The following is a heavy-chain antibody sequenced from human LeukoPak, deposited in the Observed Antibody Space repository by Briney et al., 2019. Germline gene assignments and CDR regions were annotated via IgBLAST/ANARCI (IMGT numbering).Heavy chain of an antibody. J-gene: IGHJ4*02. CDR3: TGNYYGSGSYADFDY. D-gene: IGHD3-10*01. V-gene: IGHV3-48*01. CDR2: ISSSSSTI. CDR1: GFTFSSYS. Sequence: GGSLRLSCAASGFTFSSYSMNWVRQAPGKGLEWVSYISSSSSTIYYADSVKGRFTISRDNSKNTLYLQMNSLRAEDTAVYYCTGNYYGSGSYADFDYWGQGTLVTVSS.